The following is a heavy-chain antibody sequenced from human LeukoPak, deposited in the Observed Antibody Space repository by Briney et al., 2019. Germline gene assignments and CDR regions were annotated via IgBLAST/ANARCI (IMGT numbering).Heavy chain of an antibody. J-gene: IGHJ4*02. CDR3: ASSSGPFDN. CDR2: IYTSDSDT. D-gene: IGHD6-19*01. V-gene: IGHV5-51*01. Sequence: GESLKISCKGSGYSFTNYWIGWVRQMPGKGLEWMGIIYTSDSDTRYSPPFQGLVTISVDKSISTAYLQWNSLQASDTAMYYCASSSGPFDNWGQGTLVTVSS. CDR1: GYSFTNYW.